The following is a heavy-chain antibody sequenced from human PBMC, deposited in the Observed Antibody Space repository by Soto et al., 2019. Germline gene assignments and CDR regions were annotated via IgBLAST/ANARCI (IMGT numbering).Heavy chain of an antibody. CDR2: INPNSGGT. CDR1: GYTFTGYY. V-gene: IGHV1-2*04. Sequence: ASVKVSCKASGYTFTGYYMHWVRQAPGQGLEWMGWINPNSGGTNYAQKFQGWVTMTRDTSISTAYMEQSRLRSDDTAVYYCARSVEAADYYYGMDVWGQGTTVTVSS. CDR3: ARSVEAADYYYGMDV. J-gene: IGHJ6*02. D-gene: IGHD6-13*01.